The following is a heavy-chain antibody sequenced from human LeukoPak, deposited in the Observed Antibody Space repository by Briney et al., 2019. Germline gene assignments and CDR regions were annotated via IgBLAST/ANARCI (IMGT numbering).Heavy chain of an antibody. Sequence: GGSLRLSCTAPGFSVGNNYMSWVRQSPGRGLEWVSVIYAGGGTFYSDSVKGRFTVSRDDSRNTVHLQMSSLRADDTAVYYCATEGGGFSSAWYMWDNWGQGTLVTVSS. D-gene: IGHD6-19*01. J-gene: IGHJ4*02. CDR1: GFSVGNNY. CDR2: IYAGGGT. CDR3: ATEGGGFSSAWYMWDN. V-gene: IGHV3-66*01.